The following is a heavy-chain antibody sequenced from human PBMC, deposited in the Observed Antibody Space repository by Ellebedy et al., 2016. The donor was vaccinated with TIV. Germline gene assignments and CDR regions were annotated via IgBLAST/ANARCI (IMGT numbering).Heavy chain of an antibody. V-gene: IGHV3-23*01. CDR1: GFTFSSYA. Sequence: GESLKISCAASGFTFSSYAMSWVRQAPGRGLEWVSTISGSGDSTYHPDSVKGRITISRDNSKITLYLQMNSLRAEDTAVYYCAKVWIAEQQLLIPRSHYNYYGMDVWGQGTTVTVSS. CDR2: ISGSGDST. J-gene: IGHJ6*02. D-gene: IGHD6-13*01. CDR3: AKVWIAEQQLLIPRSHYNYYGMDV.